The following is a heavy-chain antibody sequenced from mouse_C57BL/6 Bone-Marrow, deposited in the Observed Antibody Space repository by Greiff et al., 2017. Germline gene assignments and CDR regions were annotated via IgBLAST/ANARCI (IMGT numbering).Heavy chain of an antibody. Sequence: VQLQQPGAELVKPGASVKLSCKASGYTFTSYWMQWVKQRPGQGLEWIGEIDPSDSYTNYNQKFKGKATLTVDTSSSTAYMQLSSLTSEDSAVYYCAGSNYGDYYAMDYWGQGTSVTVSS. J-gene: IGHJ4*01. D-gene: IGHD2-5*01. CDR2: IDPSDSYT. CDR1: GYTFTSYW. CDR3: AGSNYGDYYAMDY. V-gene: IGHV1-50*01.